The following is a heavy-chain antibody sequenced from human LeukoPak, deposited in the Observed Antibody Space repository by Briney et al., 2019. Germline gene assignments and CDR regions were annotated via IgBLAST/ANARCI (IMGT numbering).Heavy chain of an antibody. CDR1: GGSISSGDYY. D-gene: IGHD4-17*01. CDR2: IYYSGST. V-gene: IGHV4-30-4*01. CDR3: ASYGDYEEGSGVY. J-gene: IGHJ4*02. Sequence: SQTLSLTCTVSGGSISSGDYYWRWIRQPPGKGLEWIGYIYYSGSTYYNPSLKSRVTISVDTSKNQFSLKLSSVTAADTAVYYCASYGDYEEGSGVYWGQGTLVTVSS.